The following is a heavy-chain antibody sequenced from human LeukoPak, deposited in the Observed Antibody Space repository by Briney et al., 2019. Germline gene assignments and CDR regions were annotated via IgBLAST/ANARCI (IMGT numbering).Heavy chain of an antibody. D-gene: IGHD6-6*01. CDR3: ARGAPSVAAPGSFDF. CDR2: IIPIFGTA. J-gene: IGHJ4*02. V-gene: IGHV1-69*01. CDR1: GGTFSSYA. Sequence: ASVKASCKASGGTFSSYAVSWVRQAPGQGLEWMGGIIPIFGTANYAQKFQGRVTITADESTNTAYMELSSLRSEDTAVYYCARGAPSVAAPGSFDFWGQGTLVTVSS.